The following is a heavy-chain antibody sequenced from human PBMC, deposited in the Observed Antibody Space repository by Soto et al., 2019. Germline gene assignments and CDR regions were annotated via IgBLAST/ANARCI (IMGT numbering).Heavy chain of an antibody. CDR2: ISYDGSNK. CDR3: AQEGGGWLRGTFDY. CDR1: GFTFSSYG. V-gene: IGHV3-30*18. D-gene: IGHD5-12*01. Sequence: QVQLVESGGGVVQPGRSLRLSCAASGFTFSSYGMHWVRQAPGKGLEWVAVISYDGSNKYYADSVKGRFTISRDNSKNTLYLQMNSLRAEDTAVYYCAQEGGGWLRGTFDYWGQGTLVTVSS. J-gene: IGHJ4*02.